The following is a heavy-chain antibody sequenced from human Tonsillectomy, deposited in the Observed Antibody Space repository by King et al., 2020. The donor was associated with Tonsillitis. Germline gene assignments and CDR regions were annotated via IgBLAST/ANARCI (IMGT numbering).Heavy chain of an antibody. D-gene: IGHD3-3*01. J-gene: IGHJ3*02. CDR2: MNPNSGNT. CDR3: ARPYFGFWSGFYRGAFDI. Sequence: QLVQSGAEVKKPGASVKVSCKASGYTFTSYDINWVRQATGQGLEWMGWMNPNSGNTGYAQKFQGRVTMTRNTSISTAYMELSSLRSEDTAVYYCARPYFGFWSGFYRGAFDIWGQGTMVTVSS. CDR1: GYTFTSYD. V-gene: IGHV1-8*01.